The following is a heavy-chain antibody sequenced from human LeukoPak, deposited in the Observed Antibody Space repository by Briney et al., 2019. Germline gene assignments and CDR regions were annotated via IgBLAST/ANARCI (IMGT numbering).Heavy chain of an antibody. Sequence: SETQSLTCTVSGGSISSYYWSWIRQPPGKGLEWIGYIYYSGSTNYNPSLKSRVTISVDTSKNQFSLKLSSVTAADTAVYYCARAYVDTAMVFDYWGQGTLVTVSS. CDR3: ARAYVDTAMVFDY. CDR1: GGSISSYY. D-gene: IGHD5-18*01. CDR2: IYYSGST. J-gene: IGHJ4*02. V-gene: IGHV4-59*01.